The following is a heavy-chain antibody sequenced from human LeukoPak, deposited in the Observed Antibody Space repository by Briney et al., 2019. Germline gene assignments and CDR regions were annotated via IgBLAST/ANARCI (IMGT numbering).Heavy chain of an antibody. V-gene: IGHV3-23*01. CDR2: ISGSGGST. Sequence: GGSLRLSCAASGFTFSSYSMNWVRQAPGKGLEWVSAISGSGGSTYYADSVKGRFTISRDNSKNTLYLQMNSLRAEDTAVYYCAKDLYCSSTSCYGGDYWGQGTLVTVSS. CDR3: AKDLYCSSTSCYGGDY. D-gene: IGHD2-2*01. CDR1: GFTFSSYS. J-gene: IGHJ4*02.